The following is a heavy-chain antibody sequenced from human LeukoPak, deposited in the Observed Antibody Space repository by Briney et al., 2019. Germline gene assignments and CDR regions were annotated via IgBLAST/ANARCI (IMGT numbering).Heavy chain of an antibody. J-gene: IGHJ4*02. D-gene: IGHD1-1*01. CDR3: ARDLIGNVFDY. CDR2: INSDGTST. CDR1: GFTFSSYW. Sequence: GRSLRLSCAASGFTFSSYWMHWVRQAARNWLGWLSGINSDGTSTSYADSVKGRFTISRDNAKNTLNLQMNNLRAEDTAVYYCARDLIGNVFDYWGQGTLVTVSS. V-gene: IGHV3-74*01.